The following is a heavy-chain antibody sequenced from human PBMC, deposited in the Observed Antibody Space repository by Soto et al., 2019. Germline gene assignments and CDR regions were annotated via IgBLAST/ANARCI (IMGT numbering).Heavy chain of an antibody. V-gene: IGHV3-23*01. CDR3: AKEGYSSSWSPIDY. CDR1: GFTFSSYA. J-gene: IGHJ4*02. D-gene: IGHD6-13*01. Sequence: GGSLRLSCAASGFTFSSYAMSWVRQAPGKGLEWVSAISGSGGSTYYAESEKGRFTISRDNSKNTLYLQMNSLRAEDTAVYYCAKEGYSSSWSPIDYWGQGTLVTVSS. CDR2: ISGSGGST.